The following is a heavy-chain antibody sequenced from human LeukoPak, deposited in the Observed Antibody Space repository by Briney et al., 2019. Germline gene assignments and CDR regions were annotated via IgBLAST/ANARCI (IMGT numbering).Heavy chain of an antibody. D-gene: IGHD6-13*01. CDR1: GFTFSSYD. CDR2: ICTAGDT. J-gene: IGHJ4*02. V-gene: IGHV3-13*01. Sequence: GGSLRLSCAASGFTFSSYDMHWVRHATGKGLEWVSAICTAGDTYYPGSVTGRFTISRENAKNSLYLQMNSLRAGDTAVYYCARAPRGGSSWYGQSVYYFDYWGQGTLVTVSS. CDR3: ARAPRGGSSWYGQSVYYFDY.